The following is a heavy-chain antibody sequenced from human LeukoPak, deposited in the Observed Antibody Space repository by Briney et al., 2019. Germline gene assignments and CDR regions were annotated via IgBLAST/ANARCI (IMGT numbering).Heavy chain of an antibody. CDR2: IIPIFGTA. V-gene: IGHV1-69*13. CDR3: ARVYGSAGIDAFDI. Sequence: GASVKVSCKASGYTFTSYAISWVRQAPGQGLEWMGGIIPIFGTANYAQKFQGRVTITADESTSTAYMELSSLRSEDTAVYYCARVYGSAGIDAFDIWGQGTMVTVSS. CDR1: GYTFTSYA. D-gene: IGHD3-10*01. J-gene: IGHJ3*02.